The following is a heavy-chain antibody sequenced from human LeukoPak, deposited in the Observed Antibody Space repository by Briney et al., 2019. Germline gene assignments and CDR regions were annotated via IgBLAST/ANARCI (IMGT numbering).Heavy chain of an antibody. Sequence: GGSLRLSCAASGFTFSDYYTSWIRQAPGKGLEWVSYISSSSSYTNYADSVKGRFTISRDNAKNSLYLQMNSPRAEDTAVYYCARDIWFGEGYFDYWGQGTLVTVSS. CDR3: ARDIWFGEGYFDY. CDR2: ISSSSSYT. V-gene: IGHV3-11*06. J-gene: IGHJ4*02. D-gene: IGHD3-10*01. CDR1: GFTFSDYY.